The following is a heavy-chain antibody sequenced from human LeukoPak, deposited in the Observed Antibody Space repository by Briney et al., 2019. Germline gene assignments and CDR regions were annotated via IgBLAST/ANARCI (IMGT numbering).Heavy chain of an antibody. CDR2: IYYSGST. CDR3: ARVIGGWYADY. V-gene: IGHV4-59*08. Sequence: PSETLSLTCTVSGGSINSYHWSWIRQPPGKGLEWIGYIYYSGSTNYNPSLKGRVTISVDTSKNQFSLKLSSVTAADTAVYYCARVIGGWYADYWGQGTLVTVSS. J-gene: IGHJ4*02. D-gene: IGHD6-19*01. CDR1: GGSINSYH.